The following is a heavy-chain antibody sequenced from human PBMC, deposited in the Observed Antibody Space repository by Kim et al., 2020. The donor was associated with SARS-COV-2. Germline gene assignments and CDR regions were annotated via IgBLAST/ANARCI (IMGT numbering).Heavy chain of an antibody. V-gene: IGHV3-7*03. J-gene: IGHJ4*02. CDR3: ARDRAYSTFDY. Sequence: KNYVDSLKVRFTISRDNAKNSLYLEINSLGADDTGVYYCARDRAYSTFDYWGQGTQVTVST. D-gene: IGHD4-4*01. CDR2: K.